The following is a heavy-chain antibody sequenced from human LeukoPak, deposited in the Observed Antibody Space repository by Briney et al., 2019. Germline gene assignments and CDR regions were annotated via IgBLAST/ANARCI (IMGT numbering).Heavy chain of an antibody. CDR1: GYTFTSYY. CDR3: ARSVEGYCSGGSCYSYYYYMDV. Sequence: ASVKVSCKASGYTFTSYYIHWVRQAPGEGLEWMGIINPSGGSTSYAQKFQGRVTMTRDMSTSTVYMELSSLRSEDTAVYYCARSVEGYCSGGSCYSYYYYMDVWGKGTTVTVSS. J-gene: IGHJ6*03. V-gene: IGHV1-46*01. CDR2: INPSGGST. D-gene: IGHD2-15*01.